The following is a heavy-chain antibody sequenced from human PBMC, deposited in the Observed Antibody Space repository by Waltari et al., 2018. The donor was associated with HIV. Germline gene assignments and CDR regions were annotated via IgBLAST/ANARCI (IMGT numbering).Heavy chain of an antibody. D-gene: IGHD2-15*01. CDR3: ARDGCGGGNCNPDY. CDR1: GYTFTRFA. J-gene: IGHJ4*02. CDR2: SNTNTRNP. V-gene: IGHV7-4-1*02. Sequence: QVQLVQSGSELKKPGASVKVSCKASGYTFTRFAMDWVRQAPGQGLEWMGWSNTNTRNPAYAQGYTGRFVFSLDTSVSTAYLQISSLKAENTAVYYCARDGCGGGNCNPDYWGQGTLVTVSS.